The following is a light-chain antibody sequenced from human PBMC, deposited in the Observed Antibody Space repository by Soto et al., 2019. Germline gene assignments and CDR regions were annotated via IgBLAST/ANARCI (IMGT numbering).Light chain of an antibody. CDR1: QSLRSS. J-gene: IGKJ1*01. CDR2: DAS. CDR3: QQYNNWPQT. V-gene: IGKV3-15*01. Sequence: TLMTQSPATLSVSPGEIATLSCRASQSLRSSLAWYQQKPGQAPRLLIYDASTRATGIPARFSGSGSGTDFTLTISGLQSEDFAVYYCQQYNNWPQTFGQGTKVDIK.